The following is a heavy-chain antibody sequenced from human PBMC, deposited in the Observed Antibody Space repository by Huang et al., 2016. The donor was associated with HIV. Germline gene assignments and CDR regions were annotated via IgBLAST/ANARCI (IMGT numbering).Heavy chain of an antibody. J-gene: IGHJ4*02. V-gene: IGHV3-48*01. CDR2: ISSGSTTI. CDR3: ARDGLRGRLMTRSLDY. Sequence: EVQLVESGGDLVQPGGSLRLSCAASGFIFNICSMNWVRQAPGKGLEWVSYISSGSTTIYYADSVKGRFTISRDNAKNSLYLQRNSLRAEDTAVYYCARDGLRGRLMTRSLDYWGQGTLVTVSS. D-gene: IGHD3-10*01. CDR1: GFIFNICS.